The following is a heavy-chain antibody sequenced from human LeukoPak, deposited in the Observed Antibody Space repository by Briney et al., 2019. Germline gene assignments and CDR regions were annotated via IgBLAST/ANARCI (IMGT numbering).Heavy chain of an antibody. CDR3: ARDGYSSSWFQTPTKYYYYYYMDV. D-gene: IGHD6-13*01. V-gene: IGHV1-2*02. CDR2: INPNSGGT. J-gene: IGHJ6*03. CDR1: GYTFTSYY. Sequence: GASVKVSCKASGYTFTSYYMHWVRQAPGQGLEWMGWINPNSGGTNYAQKFQGRVTMTRDTSTSTAYMELSRLRSDDTAVYYCARDGYSSSWFQTPTKYYYYYYMDVWGKGTTVTISS.